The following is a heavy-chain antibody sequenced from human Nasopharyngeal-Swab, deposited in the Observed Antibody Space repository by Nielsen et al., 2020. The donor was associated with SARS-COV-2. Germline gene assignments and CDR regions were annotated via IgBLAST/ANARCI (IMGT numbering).Heavy chain of an antibody. V-gene: IGHV2-70*01. CDR1: GFSFTTPGMC. Sequence: SCPTLVKPTQTLTLTCSFSGFSFTTPGMCVSWIRKPPGKALEWLALIDWADDKYYITSLKTRPSISKDTSKNQVVLTMTNMDPVDTATYYCARSSYGSGSYYADYWGQGSLVTVSS. J-gene: IGHJ4*02. CDR3: ARSSYGSGSYYADY. D-gene: IGHD3-10*01. CDR2: IDWADDK.